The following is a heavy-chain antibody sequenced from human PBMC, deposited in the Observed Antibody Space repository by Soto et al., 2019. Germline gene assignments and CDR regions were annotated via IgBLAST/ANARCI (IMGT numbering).Heavy chain of an antibody. D-gene: IGHD4-17*01. CDR2: IKQDGSEK. CDR3: ARDDYGDYADAFDI. Sequence: GGSLRLSCAASGFTFSSYWMSWVRQAPGKGLEWVANIKQDGSEKYYVDSVKGRVTISRDNAKNSLYLQMNSLRAEDTAVYYCARDDYGDYADAFDIWGQGTMVTVSS. J-gene: IGHJ3*02. V-gene: IGHV3-7*01. CDR1: GFTFSSYW.